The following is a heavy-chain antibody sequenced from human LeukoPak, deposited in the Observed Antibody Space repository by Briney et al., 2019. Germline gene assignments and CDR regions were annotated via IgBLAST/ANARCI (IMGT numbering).Heavy chain of an antibody. J-gene: IGHJ4*02. CDR1: GGSISSYY. Sequence: PSETLSLTCTVSGGSISSYYWSWIRQPPGKGLEWIGYIYYSGSTNYNPSLKSRVTISVDTSKNQFSLELSSVTAADTAVYYCARSRYSSSWYVEGYYYFDYWGQGTLVTVSS. CDR2: IYYSGST. CDR3: ARSRYSSSWYVEGYYYFDY. V-gene: IGHV4-59*01. D-gene: IGHD6-13*01.